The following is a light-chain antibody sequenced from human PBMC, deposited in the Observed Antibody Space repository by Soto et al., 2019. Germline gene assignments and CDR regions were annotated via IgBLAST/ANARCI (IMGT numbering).Light chain of an antibody. V-gene: IGKV3-20*01. Sequence: EIVLTQSPGTLSLSPGERATLSCRASQSVSSSYLAWYQQKPGQAPRLLIYGASSRATGIPDRFSGSGSGTDFTLTISRLEPEDFAAYYCQQYGSSLGWTFGQGTKVEIK. CDR3: QQYGSSLGWT. J-gene: IGKJ1*01. CDR2: GAS. CDR1: QSVSSSY.